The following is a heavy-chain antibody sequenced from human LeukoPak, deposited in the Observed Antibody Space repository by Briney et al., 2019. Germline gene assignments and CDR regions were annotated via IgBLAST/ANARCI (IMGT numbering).Heavy chain of an antibody. D-gene: IGHD6-19*01. CDR1: GGSISIYY. V-gene: IGHV4-4*07. J-gene: IGHJ3*02. Sequence: SETLSLTCTVSGGSISIYYWSWIRQPAGKGLEWIGRIYTSGSTNYNPSLKSRVTMSVDTSKNQFSLKLSSVTAADTAVYYCARPGIAVAGTGWGAFDIWGQGTMVTVSS. CDR3: ARPGIAVAGTGWGAFDI. CDR2: IYTSGST.